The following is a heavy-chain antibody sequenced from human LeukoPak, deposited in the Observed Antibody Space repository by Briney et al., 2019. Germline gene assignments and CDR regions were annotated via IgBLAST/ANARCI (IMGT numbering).Heavy chain of an antibody. CDR3: ARWGPDIVVVPAAMPDYYYYGMDV. CDR1: GYTFTSYG. D-gene: IGHD2-2*01. CDR2: ISAYNGNT. V-gene: IGHV1-18*01. Sequence: ASVKVSCKASGYTFTSYGISWVRQAPGQGLEWMGWISAYNGNTNYAQKLQGRVTMTTDTSTSTAYMELRSLRSDDTAVYYRARWGPDIVVVPAAMPDYYYYGMDVWGQGTTVTVSS. J-gene: IGHJ6*02.